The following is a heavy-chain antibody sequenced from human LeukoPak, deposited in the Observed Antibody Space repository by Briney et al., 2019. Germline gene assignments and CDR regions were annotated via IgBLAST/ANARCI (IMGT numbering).Heavy chain of an antibody. Sequence: PGGSLRLSCAASGFTFSSYAMSWVRQAPGKGLEWVSAISGSGGSTYYADSVKGRFTISRDNSKNTLYLQMNSLRAEDTAVYYCATTRIAAAGAAYFDYWGQGTLVTVSS. D-gene: IGHD6-13*01. CDR2: ISGSGGST. J-gene: IGHJ4*02. V-gene: IGHV3-23*01. CDR1: GFTFSSYA. CDR3: ATTRIAAAGAAYFDY.